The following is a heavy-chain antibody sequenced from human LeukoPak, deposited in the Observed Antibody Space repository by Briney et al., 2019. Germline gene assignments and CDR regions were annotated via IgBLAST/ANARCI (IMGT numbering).Heavy chain of an antibody. D-gene: IGHD3-22*01. CDR3: ARPPLYDSSGYYYFGAFDI. V-gene: IGHV5-51*01. J-gene: IGHJ3*02. CDR1: GYSFTSYW. CDR2: IYPGDSDT. Sequence: GESLKISCKGSGYSFTSYWIGWVRQMPGKGLEWMGIIYPGDSDTRYSPSFQGQVTISADKSISTAYLQWSSLKASDTAMYYCARPPLYDSSGYYYFGAFDIWGQGQWSPSLQ.